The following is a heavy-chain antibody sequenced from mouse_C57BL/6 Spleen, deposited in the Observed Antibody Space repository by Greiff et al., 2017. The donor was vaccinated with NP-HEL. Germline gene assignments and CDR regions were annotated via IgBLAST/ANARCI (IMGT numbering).Heavy chain of an antibody. Sequence: EVMLVESGGGLVQPGGSMKLSCVASGFTFSNYWMNWVRQSPEKGLEWVAQIRLKSDNYATHYAESVKGRFTISRDDSKSSVYLQMNNLRAEDTGIYYCTSYGYGLAYWGQGTLVTVSA. V-gene: IGHV6-3*01. D-gene: IGHD2-2*01. CDR3: TSYGYGLAY. J-gene: IGHJ3*01. CDR2: IRLKSDNYAT. CDR1: GFTFSNYW.